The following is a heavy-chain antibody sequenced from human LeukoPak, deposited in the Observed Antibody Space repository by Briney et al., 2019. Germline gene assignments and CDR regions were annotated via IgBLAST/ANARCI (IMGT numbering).Heavy chain of an antibody. J-gene: IGHJ5*02. CDR2: IRYDGSNK. V-gene: IGHV3-30*02. Sequence: PGGSLRLSCAASGFTFSSYGMHWVRQAPGKGLEWVAFIRYDGSNKYYADSVKGRFTISRDNSKNTLYLQMNSLRAEDTAVYYCAKGAAADDPWGQGTLVTVSS. CDR1: GFTFSSYG. D-gene: IGHD6-13*01. CDR3: AKGAAADDP.